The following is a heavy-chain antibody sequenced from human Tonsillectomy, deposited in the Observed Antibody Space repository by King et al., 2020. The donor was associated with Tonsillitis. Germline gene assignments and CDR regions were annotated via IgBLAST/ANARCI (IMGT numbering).Heavy chain of an antibody. V-gene: IGHV5-51*01. J-gene: IGHJ5*02. CDR1: GYSFTSYW. CDR2: IYPGDSDT. CDR3: ARTFLPHDYSHSFDP. D-gene: IGHD4-11*01. Sequence: QLVQSGAEVKKPGESLKISCKGSGYSFTSYWIAWVRQMPGKGLEWMGIIYPGDSDTRYSPSFQGQVTISADKSISTAYLQWSSLKASDTAMYYCARTFLPHDYSHSFDPWGQGTLVTVSS.